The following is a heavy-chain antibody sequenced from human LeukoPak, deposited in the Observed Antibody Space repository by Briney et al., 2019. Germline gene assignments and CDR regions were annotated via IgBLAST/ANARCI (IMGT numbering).Heavy chain of an antibody. CDR3: AQSDCGGDGCKLLNY. D-gene: IGHD2-21*01. CDR1: GFTFRSYA. Sequence: GGSLRLSCAASGFTFRSYAMSWVRQPPGKGLEWVSAVSDSGDATRYADSVKGRFTISRDNSKDTLYLQMNSLRAEDTAVYYCAQSDCGGDGCKLLNYWGQGTLVTVSS. CDR2: VSDSGDAT. V-gene: IGHV3-23*01. J-gene: IGHJ4*02.